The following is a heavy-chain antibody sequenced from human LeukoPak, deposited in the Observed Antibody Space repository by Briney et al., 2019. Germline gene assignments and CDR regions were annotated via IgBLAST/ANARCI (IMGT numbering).Heavy chain of an antibody. J-gene: IGHJ4*02. Sequence: AASVKVSCKASGYTLTGYYMHWVRQAPGQGIEWIGWISAYNGNTNYAQKLQGRVTMTTDTSTSTAYMELRSLRSDDTAVYYCARDNWGAELRYFDWSEDYWGQGTLVTVSS. CDR3: ARDNWGAELRYFDWSEDY. CDR2: ISAYNGNT. D-gene: IGHD3-9*01. CDR1: GYTLTGYY. V-gene: IGHV1-18*04.